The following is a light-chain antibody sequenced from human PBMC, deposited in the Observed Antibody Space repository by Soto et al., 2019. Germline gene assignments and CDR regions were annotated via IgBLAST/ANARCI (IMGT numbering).Light chain of an antibody. CDR1: QSISSY. CDR2: AAS. CDR3: QQGYSTPIT. J-gene: IGKJ5*01. V-gene: IGKV1-39*01. Sequence: DIPMTQSPSSLSASLGDRVAITCRASQSISSYLNWYQQKPGKAPKVLIYAASNLQSGVPSRFSGSGSGTDFALTISSLQPEDFATYYCQQGYSTPITFGQGTRLEMK.